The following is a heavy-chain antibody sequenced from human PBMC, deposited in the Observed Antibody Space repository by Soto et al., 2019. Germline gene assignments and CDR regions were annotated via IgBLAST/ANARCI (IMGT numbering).Heavy chain of an antibody. CDR1: GGSFSGYY. V-gene: IGHV4-34*01. Sequence: SETLSLTCAVYGGSFSGYYWSWIRQPPGKGLEWIGEINHSGSTNYNPSLKSRVTISVDTSKNQFSLKLSSVTAADTAVYYCARPSGAIFGVYITWGQGTLVTVSS. D-gene: IGHD3-3*01. CDR3: ARPSGAIFGVYIT. J-gene: IGHJ4*02. CDR2: INHSGST.